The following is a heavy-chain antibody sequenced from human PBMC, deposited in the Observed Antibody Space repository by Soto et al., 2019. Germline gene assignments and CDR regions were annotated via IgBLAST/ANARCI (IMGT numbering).Heavy chain of an antibody. CDR2: ISYTGST. V-gene: IGHV4-59*01. Sequence: PSETLSLTCTVSGDSIRIYYWRWIRHPPGKGLEWIGYISYTGSTHYNPSLKSRVTISADTSKNQFSLKLSSVTTADTALYYCAREGVAAPYYYYGMDVWGQGSTVTVSS. CDR1: GDSIRIYY. CDR3: AREGVAAPYYYYGMDV. D-gene: IGHD2-15*01. J-gene: IGHJ6*02.